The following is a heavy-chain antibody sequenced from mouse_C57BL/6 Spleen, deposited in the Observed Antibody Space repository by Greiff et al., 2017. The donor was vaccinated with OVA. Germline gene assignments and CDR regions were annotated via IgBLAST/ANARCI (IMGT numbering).Heavy chain of an antibody. Sequence: VQLQQSGAELVRPGASVTLSCKASGYTFTDYEMHWVKQTPVHGLEWIGAIDPETGGTAYNQKFKGKAILTADKSSSTAYMELRSLTSEDSAVYYCTRSLQNAMDYWGQGTSVTVSS. CDR3: TRSLQNAMDY. CDR1: GYTFTDYE. CDR2: IDPETGGT. J-gene: IGHJ4*01. D-gene: IGHD1-1*01. V-gene: IGHV1-15*01.